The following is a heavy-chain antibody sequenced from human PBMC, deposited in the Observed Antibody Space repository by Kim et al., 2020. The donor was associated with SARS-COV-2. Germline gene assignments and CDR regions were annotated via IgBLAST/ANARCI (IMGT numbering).Heavy chain of an antibody. CDR2: TDCSGDKT. CDR1: GLAFSNYA. D-gene: IGHD1-1*01. CDR3: AKDRGGYNWSDAFDI. Sequence: GGSLRLSCAASGLAFSNYAMSWVRQAPGKGLEWVSGTDCSGDKTFYADSVKGRFTISRDNSMNTLYLQMHSLRVEDTAIYYCAKDRGGYNWSDAFDIWGQGKMLTVSS. J-gene: IGHJ3*02. V-gene: IGHV3-23*01.